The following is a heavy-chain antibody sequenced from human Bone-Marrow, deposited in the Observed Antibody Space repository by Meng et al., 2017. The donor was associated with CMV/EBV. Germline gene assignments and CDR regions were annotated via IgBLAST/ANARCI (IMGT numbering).Heavy chain of an antibody. CDR3: ARRYCSSTSCYEDYYYYYYGMDV. CDR2: ISWNSGSI. V-gene: IGHV3-9*01. D-gene: IGHD2-2*01. Sequence: SLKISCAASGFTFDDYAMHWVRQAPGKGLEWVSGISWNSGSIGYADSVKGRFTISRDNAKNSLYLQMNSLRAEDTAVYYCARRYCSSTSCYEDYYYYYYGMDVWGQGTTVTVSS. CDR1: GFTFDDYA. J-gene: IGHJ6*02.